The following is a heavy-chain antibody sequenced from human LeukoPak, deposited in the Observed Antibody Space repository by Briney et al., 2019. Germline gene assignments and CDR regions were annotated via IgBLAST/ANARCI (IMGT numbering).Heavy chain of an antibody. CDR1: GFTFSSYG. V-gene: IGHV3-30*02. CDR3: AKDGGYGYSSPRYYFDY. D-gene: IGHD6-13*01. J-gene: IGHJ4*02. Sequence: GGSLRLSCAASGFTFSSYGMHWVRQAPGKGLEWVAFIRYDGSNKYYADSVKGRFTISRDNSKNTLYLQMNSLRAEDTAVYYCAKDGGYGYSSPRYYFDYWGQGTLVTVSS. CDR2: IRYDGSNK.